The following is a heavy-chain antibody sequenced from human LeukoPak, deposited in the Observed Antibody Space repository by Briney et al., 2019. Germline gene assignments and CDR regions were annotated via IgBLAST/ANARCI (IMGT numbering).Heavy chain of an antibody. D-gene: IGHD7-27*01. CDR1: GFSFSTYS. Sequence: PGGSLRLSCAASGFSFSTYSMNWVRQAPGKGLQWVSYTSSGSSAIYYTDSVKGRFTITRDDAKNSVYLQMNSLRTEDTAVYYCGTGDPRFDYWGQGILVTVSS. V-gene: IGHV3-48*01. CDR2: TSSGSSAI. J-gene: IGHJ4*02. CDR3: GTGDPRFDY.